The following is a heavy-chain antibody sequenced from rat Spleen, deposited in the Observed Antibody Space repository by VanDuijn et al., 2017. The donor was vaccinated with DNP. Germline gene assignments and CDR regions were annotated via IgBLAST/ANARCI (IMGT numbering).Heavy chain of an antibody. CDR1: GFTFSDYN. D-gene: IGHD1-10*01. V-gene: IGHV5-7*01. CDR2: ISYDGSGT. CDR3: ARRDNNYLFDY. Sequence: EVQLVESGGGLVQPGRSLKLSCAASGFTFSDYNMAWVRQAPKKGLEWVATISYDGSGTYYRDSVKGRFTISRDNAESTLYLQRDSLRSEDTATYYCARRDNNYLFDYWGQGVMVTVSS. J-gene: IGHJ2*01.